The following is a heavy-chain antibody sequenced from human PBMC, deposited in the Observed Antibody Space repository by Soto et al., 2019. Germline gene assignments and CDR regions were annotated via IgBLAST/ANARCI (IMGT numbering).Heavy chain of an antibody. CDR1: GFSFSSYA. D-gene: IGHD1-1*01. V-gene: IGHV3-23*01. CDR3: AKQTGTTGTKNWFDP. Sequence: GSLRLSCAASGFSFSSYARRWVRQTPGKGREWVSGISGSGGSTYYADSVKGRFTISRDNSSNTLYLQMNSLGAEDTAVYYCAKQTGTTGTKNWFDPWGQGTLVTVSS. CDR2: ISGSGGST. J-gene: IGHJ5*02.